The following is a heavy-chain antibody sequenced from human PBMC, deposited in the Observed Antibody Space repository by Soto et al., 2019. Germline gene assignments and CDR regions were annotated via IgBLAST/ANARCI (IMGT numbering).Heavy chain of an antibody. D-gene: IGHD2-2*01. Sequence: SETLSLTCAVSGGSISSGGYSWSWIRQPPGKGLEWIGYIYHSGSTYYNPSLKSRVTISVDRSKDQFSLKLSSVTAADTAVYYCARGRGYCSSTSCYGFSAPGGQGTLVTVS. CDR2: IYHSGST. J-gene: IGHJ5*02. CDR1: GGSISSGGYS. V-gene: IGHV4-30-2*01. CDR3: ARGRGYCSSTSCYGFSAP.